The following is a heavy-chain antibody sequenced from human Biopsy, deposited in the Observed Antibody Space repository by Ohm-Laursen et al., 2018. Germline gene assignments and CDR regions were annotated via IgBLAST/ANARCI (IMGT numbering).Heavy chain of an antibody. CDR3: ARDPLNGHKHFDY. V-gene: IGHV1-2*02. CDR2: INCKTGAT. Sequence: ASVKVSCKASSYTFTDYNIHWMRQAPGHGLEWLGYINCKTGATNYAQKFQGTATMTRDTPISTAYLALGSLRSADTAIYYCARDPLNGHKHFDYWGQGSLVTVSS. J-gene: IGHJ4*02. CDR1: SYTFTDYN. D-gene: IGHD2-8*01.